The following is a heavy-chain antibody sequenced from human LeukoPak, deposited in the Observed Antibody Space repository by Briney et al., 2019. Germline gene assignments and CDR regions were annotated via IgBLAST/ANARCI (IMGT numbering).Heavy chain of an antibody. CDR2: IYTSGST. V-gene: IGHV4-61*02. CDR3: ARDLSLRIAAAGTGGSYYYYYMDV. CDR1: GGSISSGSYY. Sequence: PSETLSLTCTVSGGSISSGSYYWSWIRQPAGKGLEWIGRIYTSGSTNYNPSLKSRVTMSVDTSKNQFSLKLSSVTAADTAVYYCARDLSLRIAAAGTGGSYYYYYMDVWGKGTTVTISS. J-gene: IGHJ6*03. D-gene: IGHD6-13*01.